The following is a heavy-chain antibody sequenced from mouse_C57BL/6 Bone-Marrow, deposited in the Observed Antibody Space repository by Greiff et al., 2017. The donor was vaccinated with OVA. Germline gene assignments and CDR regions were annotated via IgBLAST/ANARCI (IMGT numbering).Heavy chain of an antibody. V-gene: IGHV1-81*01. CDR3: AREVYGSSYFDY. CDR1: GYTFTSYG. Sequence: VKLVESGAELARPGASVKLSCKASGYTFTSYGISWVKQRTGQGLEWIGEIYPRSGNTYYNEKFKGKATLTADKSSSTAYMELRSLTSEDSAVYFCAREVYGSSYFDYWGQGTTLTVSS. J-gene: IGHJ2*01. CDR2: IYPRSGNT. D-gene: IGHD1-1*01.